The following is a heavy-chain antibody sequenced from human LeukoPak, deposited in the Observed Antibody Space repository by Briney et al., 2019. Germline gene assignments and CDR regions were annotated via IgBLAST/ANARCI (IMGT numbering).Heavy chain of an antibody. CDR1: GGSISSYY. J-gene: IGHJ3*02. CDR3: AREEVPHGFDI. V-gene: IGHV4-59*01. Sequence: PSETLSLTCTVSGGSISSYYWSWIRQPPGKGLEWIACISYSGSTKYNPSLKSRVTISVDTSKNQFSLKLSSVTAADTAVYYCAREEVPHGFDIWGQGTMVTVSS. CDR2: ISYSGST.